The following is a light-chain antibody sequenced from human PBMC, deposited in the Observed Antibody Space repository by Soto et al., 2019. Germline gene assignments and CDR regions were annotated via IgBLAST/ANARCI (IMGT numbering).Light chain of an antibody. CDR1: SSDVGNYKY. V-gene: IGLV2-14*01. CDR2: EVS. Sequence: QSARTQRASVSGSPGQSITISCTGTSSDVGNYKYVSWYQQHPGKAPKLMIYEVSNRPSGVSNRFSGSKSGNTASLTISGLQAEDETDYYCFSYTSSGTYVFGTGTKV. CDR3: FSYTSSGTYV. J-gene: IGLJ1*01.